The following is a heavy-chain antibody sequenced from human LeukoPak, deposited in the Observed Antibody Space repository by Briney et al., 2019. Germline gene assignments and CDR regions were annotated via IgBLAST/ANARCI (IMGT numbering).Heavy chain of an antibody. D-gene: IGHD2-8*01. CDR3: ARDLIHRDDSNAA. J-gene: IGHJ5*02. V-gene: IGHV4-59*01. Sequence: SETLSLTCTVSGGSISSYYWSWIRQPPGKGLEWIGYIYHSGSTNYNPSLKSRVTVSIDTSKNQFSLKLNSVTAADTAVYYCARDLIHRDDSNAAWGQGTLVSVSS. CDR2: IYHSGST. CDR1: GGSISSYY.